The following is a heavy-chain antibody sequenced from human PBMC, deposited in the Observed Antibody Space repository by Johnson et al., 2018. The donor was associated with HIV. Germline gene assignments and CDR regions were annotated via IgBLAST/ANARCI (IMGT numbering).Heavy chain of an antibody. CDR2: ISSSGSTI. CDR1: EFILSDYY. J-gene: IGHJ3*02. D-gene: IGHD3-3*01. CDR3: ARDQRFWAFDI. Sequence: QVQLVESGGGLVKPGGSLRLSCAASEFILSDYYMSWIRQAPGKGLEWVSYISSSGSTIYYTDSVKGRFTISRDNAKNSLYLQMNSLRAEDTAVYYCARDQRFWAFDIWGQGTMVTVSS. V-gene: IGHV3-11*04.